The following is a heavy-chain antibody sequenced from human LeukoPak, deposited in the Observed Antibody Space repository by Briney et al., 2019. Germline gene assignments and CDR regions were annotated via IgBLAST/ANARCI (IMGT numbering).Heavy chain of an antibody. V-gene: IGHV4-34*01. CDR3: ARGYGSTSPFDY. Sequence: SETLSLTCAVYGGSFSGYYWSWIRQPPGKGLEWIGEINHSGSTNYNPSLKSRVTISVDTSKNQFSLKLSSVAAADTAVYYCARGYGSTSPFDYWGQGTLVTVSS. J-gene: IGHJ4*02. CDR2: INHSGST. CDR1: GGSFSGYY. D-gene: IGHD2-2*01.